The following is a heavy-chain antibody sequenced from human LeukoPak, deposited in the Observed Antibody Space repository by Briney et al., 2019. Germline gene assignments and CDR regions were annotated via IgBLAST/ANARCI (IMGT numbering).Heavy chain of an antibody. CDR3: AREEPVAGRGYYYGMDV. CDR2: ISAYNGNT. J-gene: IGHJ6*04. Sequence: ASVEVSCKASGYTFTSYGISWVRQAPGRGLEWMGWISAYNGNTNYAQKLQGRVTMTTDTSTSTAYMELRSLRSDDTAVYYCAREEPVAGRGYYYGMDVWGKGTTVTVSS. CDR1: GYTFTSYG. V-gene: IGHV1-18*04. D-gene: IGHD6-19*01.